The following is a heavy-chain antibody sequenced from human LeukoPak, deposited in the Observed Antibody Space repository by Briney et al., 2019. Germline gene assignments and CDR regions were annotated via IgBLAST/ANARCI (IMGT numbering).Heavy chain of an antibody. V-gene: IGHV3-48*02. CDR3: ARDLNWAFDY. J-gene: IGHJ4*02. D-gene: IGHD7-27*01. CDR2: ISSASSNM. Sequence: GGSLRLSCAASGFTFSSYSLNCVRQAPGKGLEWVAHISSASSNMQYADSVKGRFTISRDNAKNSLYLQMDSLRDEDTAVYYCARDLNWAFDYWGQGTLVTVSS. CDR1: GFTFSSYS.